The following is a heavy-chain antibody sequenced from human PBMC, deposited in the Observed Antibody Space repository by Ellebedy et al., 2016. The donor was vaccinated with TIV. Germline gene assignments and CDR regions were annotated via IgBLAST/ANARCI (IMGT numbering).Heavy chain of an antibody. CDR2: IYSGGST. J-gene: IGHJ4*02. D-gene: IGHD1-26*01. V-gene: IGHV3-66*01. Sequence: GESLKISCAASGFTVSSNYMSWVRQAPGKGLEWVSVIYSGGSTYYADSVKGRFTSSRDNSKNTLYLQMNSLRAEDTAVYYCARDGYSGSYYYFDYWGQGTLVTVSS. CDR1: GFTVSSNY. CDR3: ARDGYSGSYYYFDY.